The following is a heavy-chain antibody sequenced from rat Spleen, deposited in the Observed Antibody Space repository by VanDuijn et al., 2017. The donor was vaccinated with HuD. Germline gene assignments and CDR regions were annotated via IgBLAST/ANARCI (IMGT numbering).Heavy chain of an antibody. CDR3: ATYSDYATSPFAY. D-gene: IGHD1-6*01. Sequence: EVQLVDSGGGLVQPGRSLKLSCAASGFTFNNYWMTWIRQAPGKGLEWVASITNAAGKVYYPDSVKGRFTISRDVAKTTLYLQMNNLRSEDTATYYCATYSDYATSPFAYWGRGTLVTVSS. J-gene: IGHJ3*01. CDR1: GFTFNNYW. CDR2: ITNAAGKV. V-gene: IGHV5-31*01.